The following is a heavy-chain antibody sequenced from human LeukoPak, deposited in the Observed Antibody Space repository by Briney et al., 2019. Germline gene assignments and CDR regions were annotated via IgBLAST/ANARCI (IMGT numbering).Heavy chain of an antibody. D-gene: IGHD4-17*01. CDR1: GFTFSTYA. V-gene: IGHV3-33*01. CDR3: ARDRLTTVTTFHFDY. CDR2: IWYDRTNK. J-gene: IGHJ4*02. Sequence: PGRSLSLSCAASGFTFSTYAMHWVRQAPGKGLERVAVIWYDRTNKYYADSVKGRFTISRDNSKNTLYLQMSSLRAEDTAVYYCARDRLTTVTTFHFDYWGQGTLVTVS.